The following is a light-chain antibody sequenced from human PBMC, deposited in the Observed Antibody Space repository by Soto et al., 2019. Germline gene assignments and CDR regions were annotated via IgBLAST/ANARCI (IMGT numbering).Light chain of an antibody. CDR1: SSNIGAGYD. CDR3: QSPHSRPRGHV. J-gene: IGLJ1*01. Sequence: QSVLTQPPSVSGAPGQRVTISCTGSSSNIGAGYDVHWYQQLPGTAPKLLIYGNSNRPSGVPDRFSGSKSGTSAFYAITGLHADAIFDSSCQSPHSRPRGHVFGPRT. V-gene: IGLV1-40*01. CDR2: GNS.